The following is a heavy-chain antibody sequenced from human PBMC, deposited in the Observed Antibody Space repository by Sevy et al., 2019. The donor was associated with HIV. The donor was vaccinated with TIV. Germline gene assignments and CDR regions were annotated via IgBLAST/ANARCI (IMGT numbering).Heavy chain of an antibody. J-gene: IGHJ4*02. CDR2: FDPEDGKT. D-gene: IGHD3-22*01. CDR3: ASTRDYYDSSGYYFDC. Sequence: ASVKVSCKVSGYTLTELSIHWVRQAPGKGLEWLVTFDPEDGKTIYAQNFQGRVTMTEDTSTDTTYMELSSLRSEDTAVYYCASTRDYYDSSGYYFDCWGQGTLVTVSS. V-gene: IGHV1-24*01. CDR1: GYTLTELS.